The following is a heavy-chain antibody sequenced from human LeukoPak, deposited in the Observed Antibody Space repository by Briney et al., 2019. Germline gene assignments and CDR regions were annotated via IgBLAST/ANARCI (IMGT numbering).Heavy chain of an antibody. CDR3: VRALLRYFDQTKFDP. D-gene: IGHD3-9*01. J-gene: IGHJ5*02. CDR1: GFTFSDYY. CDR2: ISSSGSTI. Sequence: GGSLRLSCAASGFTFSDYYMSWIRQAPGKGLEWVSYISSSGSTIYYADSVKGRFTISRDNAKNSLYQQMNSLRAEDTAVYYCVRALLRYFDQTKFDPWGQGTLVTVSS. V-gene: IGHV3-11*01.